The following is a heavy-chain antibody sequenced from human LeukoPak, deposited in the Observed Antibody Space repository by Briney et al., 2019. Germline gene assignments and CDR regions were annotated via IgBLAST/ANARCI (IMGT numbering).Heavy chain of an antibody. Sequence: SETLSLTCTVSGGSIDTYYWNWIRQTPGKGLEWIGEINHSGSTNYNPSLKSRVTISVDTSKNQFSLKLSSVTAADTAVYYCAREYYYAPPLWGKGTTVTISS. J-gene: IGHJ6*04. D-gene: IGHD3-10*01. V-gene: IGHV4-34*01. CDR2: INHSGST. CDR3: AREYYYAPPL. CDR1: GGSIDTYY.